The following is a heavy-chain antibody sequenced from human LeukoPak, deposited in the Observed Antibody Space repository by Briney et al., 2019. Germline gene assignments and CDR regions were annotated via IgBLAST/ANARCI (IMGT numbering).Heavy chain of an antibody. CDR3: ARDFQLLWFGEYYFDY. J-gene: IGHJ4*02. V-gene: IGHV3-7*01. CDR2: IKQDGSEK. D-gene: IGHD3-10*01. Sequence: PGGPLRLSCAASGFTFSSYWMSWVRQAPGKGLEWVANIKQDGSEKHYVDSVKGRFTISRDNAKNSLYLQMNSLRAENTAVYYCARDFQLLWFGEYYFDYWGQGTLVTVSS. CDR1: GFTFSSYW.